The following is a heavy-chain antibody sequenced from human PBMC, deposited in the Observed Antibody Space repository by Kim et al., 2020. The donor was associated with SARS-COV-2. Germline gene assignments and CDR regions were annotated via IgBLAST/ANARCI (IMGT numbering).Heavy chain of an antibody. CDR1: GYTFTSYG. CDR2: ISAYNGNT. V-gene: IGHV1-18*04. D-gene: IGHD6-19*01. J-gene: IGHJ6*02. Sequence: ASVKVSCKASGYTFTSYGISCVRHAPGQGLEWMGWISAYNGNTNYAQKLQGRVTMTTDTSTSTAYMELRSLRSDDTAVYYCARDKSVAGTLYYYYGMDVWGQGTTVTVSS. CDR3: ARDKSVAGTLYYYYGMDV.